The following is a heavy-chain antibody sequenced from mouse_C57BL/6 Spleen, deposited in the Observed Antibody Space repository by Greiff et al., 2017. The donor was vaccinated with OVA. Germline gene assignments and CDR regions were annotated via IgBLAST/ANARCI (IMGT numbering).Heavy chain of an antibody. CDR2: IWSDGST. J-gene: IGHJ4*01. Sequence: QVQLKQSGPGLVAPSQSLSITCTVSGFSLTSYGVHWVRQPPGKGLEWLVVIWSDGSTTYNSALKSRLSISKDNSKSQVFLKMNSLQTDDTAMYYCARHEENYSNYGYAMDYWGQGTSVTVSS. D-gene: IGHD2-5*01. CDR3: ARHEENYSNYGYAMDY. V-gene: IGHV2-6-1*01. CDR1: GFSLTSYG.